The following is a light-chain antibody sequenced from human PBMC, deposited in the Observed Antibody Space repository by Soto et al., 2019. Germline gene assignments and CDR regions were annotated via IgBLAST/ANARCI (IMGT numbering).Light chain of an antibody. CDR2: EVS. CDR1: SSDVGGYIY. V-gene: IGLV2-14*01. J-gene: IGLJ3*02. Sequence: QSVLTQPASVSGSPGQSITISCTGTSSDVGGYIYVSWYQQHPGKAPKLMIYEVSNRPSGVSNRFSGSKSGNTASLTISGLQAEDEADYYCSSYTSSSTLRVFGGGTKLTVL. CDR3: SSYTSSSTLRV.